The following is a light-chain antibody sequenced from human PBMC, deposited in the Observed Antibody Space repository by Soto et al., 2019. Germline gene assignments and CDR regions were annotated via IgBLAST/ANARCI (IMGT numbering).Light chain of an antibody. V-gene: IGKV1-5*03. CDR2: KAC. J-gene: IGKJ1*01. Sequence: DIQMTQSPSTLSASVGDRVTITCRASQSISSWLAWYQQKPGKAPKLLIYKACSLESGVPSRFSGSGSGTEFTLTNSSLQPDDFATYYCQQYNSYWTFDQGTKVEIK. CDR1: QSISSW. CDR3: QQYNSYWT.